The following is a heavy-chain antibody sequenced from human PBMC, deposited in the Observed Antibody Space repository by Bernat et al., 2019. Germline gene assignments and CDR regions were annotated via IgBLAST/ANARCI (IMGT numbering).Heavy chain of an antibody. CDR3: ARDHCSGDSCQVSFDS. Sequence: EVHLVESGGGLVQPGGSLRLSCTASGFTFSTYWMHWVRQAPGKGLVWVSRISSDGSRTTYADSVKGRFTISRDNAKNTLYLQMNSLRAEDTAVYYCARDHCSGDSCQVSFDSWGQGTLVTVSS. CDR2: ISSDGSRT. D-gene: IGHD2-15*01. V-gene: IGHV3-74*01. J-gene: IGHJ4*02. CDR1: GFTFSTYW.